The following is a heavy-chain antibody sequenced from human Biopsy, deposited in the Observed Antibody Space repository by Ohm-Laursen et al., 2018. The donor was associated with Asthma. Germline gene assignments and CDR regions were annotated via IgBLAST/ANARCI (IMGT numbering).Heavy chain of an antibody. D-gene: IGHD3-10*01. J-gene: IGHJ6*02. CDR3: ARAVDYSHYYGIDV. V-gene: IGHV1-18*01. CDR2: TSVYNGNT. Sequence: ASVKVSCKASGYTFNSAGITWVRQAPGQGLEWMGWTSVYNGNTKVAQKLQDRVTMITDTSTSTAYMELRSLRSDDTAVYFCARAVDYSHYYGIDVWGQGTTATVS. CDR1: GYTFNSAG.